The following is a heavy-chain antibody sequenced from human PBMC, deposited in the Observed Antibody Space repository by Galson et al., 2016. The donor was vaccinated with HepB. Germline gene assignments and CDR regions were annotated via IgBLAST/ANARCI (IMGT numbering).Heavy chain of an antibody. CDR1: RFTFSTYG. CDR2: IWYDGSNK. V-gene: IGHV3-33*01. J-gene: IGHJ6*04. CDR3: ARDREQWLGGYYGMDV. D-gene: IGHD6-19*01. Sequence: SLRLSCAASRFTFSTYGMHWVRQAPGKGLEWVAVIWYDGSNKYCADSVKGRFTISRDNSKNTLYLQMNSLRAEDTAVYYCARDREQWLGGYYGMDVWGKGTTVTVSS.